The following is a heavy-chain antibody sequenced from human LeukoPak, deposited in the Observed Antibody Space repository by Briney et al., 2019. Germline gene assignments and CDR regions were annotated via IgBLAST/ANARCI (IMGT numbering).Heavy chain of an antibody. J-gene: IGHJ6*03. CDR3: ARWSGGGTYYDFWSGYSSYYYYMDV. Sequence: GASVKVSCKASGYTFTCYYMHWVRQAPGQGLEWMGWINPNSGGTNYAQKFQGRVTMTRDTSISTAYMELSRLRSDDTAVYYCARWSGGGTYYDFWSGYSSYYYYMDVWGKGTTVTVSS. V-gene: IGHV1-2*02. CDR1: GYTFTCYY. D-gene: IGHD3-3*01. CDR2: INPNSGGT.